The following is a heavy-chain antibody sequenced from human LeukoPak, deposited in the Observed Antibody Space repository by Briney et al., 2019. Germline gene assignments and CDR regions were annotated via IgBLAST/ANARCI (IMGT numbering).Heavy chain of an antibody. CDR1: GYTFTSYG. J-gene: IGHJ3*02. CDR3: ARVRYGAMAIEETFDI. D-gene: IGHD5-18*01. V-gene: IGHV1-18*01. Sequence: GASVKVSCKASGYTFTSYGISWVRQAPGQGLEWMGWISAYNGNTNYAQKLQGRVTMTTDTSTSTAYMELSSLRSEDTAVYYCARVRYGAMAIEETFDIWGQGTMVTVSS. CDR2: ISAYNGNT.